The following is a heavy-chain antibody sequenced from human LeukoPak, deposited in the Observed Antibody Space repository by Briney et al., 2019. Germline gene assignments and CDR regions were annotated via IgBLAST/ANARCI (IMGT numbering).Heavy chain of an antibody. CDR3: ARDIPADL. CDR2: IHYSGNT. CDR1: GGSISGFY. Sequence: SETLSFTCTVSGGSISGFYWSWIRQPPGKGLEWIGYIHYSGNTNYNPSLKSRVDISLDTSENQFPLRLSSVTAADTAVYFCARDIPADLWGQGTRLTVSS. V-gene: IGHV4-59*01. J-gene: IGHJ5*02.